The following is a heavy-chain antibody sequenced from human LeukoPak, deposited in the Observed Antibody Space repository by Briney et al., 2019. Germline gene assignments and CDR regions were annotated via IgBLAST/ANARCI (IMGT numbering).Heavy chain of an antibody. D-gene: IGHD2-2*02. J-gene: IGHJ4*02. V-gene: IGHV3-21*01. CDR1: GFTFSSYS. CDR3: ARAGYCSSTSCYISY. Sequence: GGSLRLSCAASGFTFSSYSMNWVRQAPGRGLEWVSSISSSSSYIYYADSVKGRFTISRDNAKNSLYLQMNSLRAEDTAVYYCARAGYCSSTSCYISYWGQGTLVTVSS. CDR2: ISSSSSYI.